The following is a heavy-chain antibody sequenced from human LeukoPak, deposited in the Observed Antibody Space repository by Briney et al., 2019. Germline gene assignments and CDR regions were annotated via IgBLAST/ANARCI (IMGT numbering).Heavy chain of an antibody. CDR3: ARLGYCSGGSCQGFDY. V-gene: IGHV3-21*01. D-gene: IGHD2-15*01. CDR1: GFTFSSYS. Sequence: GGSLRLSCAASGFTFSSYSMNWVRQAPGKGLEWVSSISSSSSYIYYADSVKGRFAISRDNAKNSLYLQMNSLRAEDTAVYYCARLGYCSGGSCQGFDYWGQGTLVTVSS. CDR2: ISSSSSYI. J-gene: IGHJ4*02.